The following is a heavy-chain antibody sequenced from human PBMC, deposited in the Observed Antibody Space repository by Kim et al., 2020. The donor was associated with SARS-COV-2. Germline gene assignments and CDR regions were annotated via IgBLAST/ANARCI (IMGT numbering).Heavy chain of an antibody. D-gene: IGHD2-15*01. CDR3: ARVGYCSGGSCYSGGFDP. J-gene: IGHJ5*02. Sequence: SETLSLTCTVSGGSISSYYWSWIRQPPGKGLEWIGYIYYSGSTNYNPSLKSRVTISVDTSKNQFSLKLSSVTAADTAVYYCARVGYCSGGSCYSGGFDPWGQGTLVTVSS. CDR1: GGSISSYY. V-gene: IGHV4-59*01. CDR2: IYYSGST.